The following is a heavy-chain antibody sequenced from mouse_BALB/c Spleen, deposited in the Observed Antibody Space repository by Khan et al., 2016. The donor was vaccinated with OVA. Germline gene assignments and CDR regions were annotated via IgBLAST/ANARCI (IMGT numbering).Heavy chain of an antibody. CDR3: ARDGAYYRNDGWFAY. CDR2: INPSSGYT. J-gene: IGHJ3*01. D-gene: IGHD2-14*01. CDR1: GYTFTSYT. V-gene: IGHV1-4*01. Sequence: VKLLESGAELARPGASVKMSCKASGYTFTSYTIHWIKQRPGQGLEWIGYINPSSGYTNYNQKFKDKATLTVDKSSTTAYMQLSSLTSDDSAVYYCARDGAYYRNDGWFAYWGQGTLVTVSA.